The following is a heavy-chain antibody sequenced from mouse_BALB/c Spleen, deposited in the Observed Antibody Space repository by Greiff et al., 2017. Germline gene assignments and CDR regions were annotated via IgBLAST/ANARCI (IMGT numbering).Heavy chain of an antibody. CDR1: GFTFSSYT. Sequence: EVKVVESGGGLVQPGGSLKLSCAASGFTFSSYTMSWVRQTPEKGLEWVATISSGGSYTYYPDSVKGRFTISRDNAKNTLYLQMSSLKSEDTAMYYCTREATSLFDYWGQGTTLTVSS. J-gene: IGHJ2*01. CDR2: ISSGGSYT. V-gene: IGHV5-6-4*01. D-gene: IGHD1-2*01. CDR3: TREATSLFDY.